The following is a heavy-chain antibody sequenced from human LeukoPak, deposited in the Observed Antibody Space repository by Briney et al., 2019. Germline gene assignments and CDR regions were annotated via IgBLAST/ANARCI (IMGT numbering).Heavy chain of an antibody. CDR1: GYTFTSYG. V-gene: IGHV1-18*01. CDR2: ISAYNGNT. J-gene: IGHJ4*02. CDR3: AIDVPNYDSSGYYPDY. Sequence: ASVTVSFKSSGYTFTSYGISWVRQAPGQGLEWMGWISAYNGNTIYAQKLQGRVTMTTATSTSTAYMELRSLRSDDTAVYYCAIDVPNYDSSGYYPDYCGQGTLVTVSS. D-gene: IGHD3-22*01.